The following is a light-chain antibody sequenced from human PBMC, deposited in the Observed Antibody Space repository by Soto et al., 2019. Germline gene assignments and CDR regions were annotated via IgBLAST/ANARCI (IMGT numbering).Light chain of an antibody. V-gene: IGKV1-5*03. CDR3: QQYNTYPWT. CDR1: QSSSRW. CDR2: KAS. Sequence: DIQITQSPSTLSASVGDRVTITCRASQSSSRWLAWYQQKPGKAPNLLIYKASSLESGVPSRFSGSGSGTEFTLTISSLQPDDFVTYYCQQYNTYPWTFGQGTKVDI. J-gene: IGKJ1*01.